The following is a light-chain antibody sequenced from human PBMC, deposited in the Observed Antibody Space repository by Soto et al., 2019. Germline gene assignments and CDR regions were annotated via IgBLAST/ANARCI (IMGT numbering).Light chain of an antibody. J-gene: IGKJ1*01. CDR2: DIS. CDR1: QSISDW. Sequence: DIQMTQSPSTLSASVGDIVTITCRASQSISDWLAWYQQKPGKAPKLLIYDISNLEIGVPSRFSGSGSGTEFTLTIGGLQPDDFATYYCQQYNSYSFGQGTKVEI. CDR3: QQYNSYS. V-gene: IGKV1-5*01.